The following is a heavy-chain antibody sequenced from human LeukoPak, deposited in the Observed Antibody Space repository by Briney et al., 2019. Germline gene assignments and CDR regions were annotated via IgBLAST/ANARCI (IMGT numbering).Heavy chain of an antibody. CDR2: IYPNGNT. D-gene: IGHD3-9*01. CDR1: GFTVSSNY. V-gene: IGHV3-66*01. Sequence: GGSLRLSCAASGFTVSSNYMNWVRQAPGKGLEWVSMIYPNGNTFYTDSVKGRFTISRDNSKNTLDLQMSSLRAEDTAVYYCARDEPYYDILTGYLGEYWGQGTLVTVSS. J-gene: IGHJ4*02. CDR3: ARDEPYYDILTGYLGEY.